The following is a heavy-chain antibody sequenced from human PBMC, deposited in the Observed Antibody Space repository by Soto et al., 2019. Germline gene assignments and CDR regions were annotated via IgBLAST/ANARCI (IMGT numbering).Heavy chain of an antibody. Sequence: SETLSLTCTVSGGSISSYYWSWIRQPPGKGLEWIGYIYYSGSTNYNPSLKSRVTISVDTSKNQFSLKLSSVTAADTAVYYCAREGDYYDSSGYDGLAFDIWGQGTMVTVSS. CDR3: AREGDYYDSSGYDGLAFDI. CDR2: IYYSGST. D-gene: IGHD3-22*01. V-gene: IGHV4-59*08. CDR1: GGSISSYY. J-gene: IGHJ3*02.